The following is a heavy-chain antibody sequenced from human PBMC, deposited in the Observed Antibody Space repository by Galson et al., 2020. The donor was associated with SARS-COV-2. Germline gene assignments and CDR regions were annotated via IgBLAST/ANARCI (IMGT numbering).Heavy chain of an antibody. V-gene: IGHV2-70*01. Sequence: SGPKLVKPTQTLTLPCTFSGFSLNTREMCVSWIRQPPGKALEWLALIDWDDDKFYNTSLKTRLSISKDSSKDQVVLAMTNMDPVDTATCYCARAGPVGASYYCDYWGLGTLVTVSS. J-gene: IGHJ4*02. CDR2: IDWDDDK. D-gene: IGHD1-26*01. CDR3: ARAGPVGASYYCDY. CDR1: GFSLNTREMC.